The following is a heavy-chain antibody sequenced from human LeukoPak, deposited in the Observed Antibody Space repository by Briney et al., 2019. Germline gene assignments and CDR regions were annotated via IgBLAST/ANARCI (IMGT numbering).Heavy chain of an antibody. J-gene: IGHJ4*02. Sequence: SETLSLTCTVSGGSISSYYWSWIRQPPRKGLEWIGYIYTSGSTNYNPSLKSRVTISVDTSKNQFSLKLSSVTAADTAVYYCARSNYGYSSSWFGPYFDYWGQGTLVTVSS. CDR2: IYTSGST. CDR3: ARSNYGYSSSWFGPYFDY. CDR1: GGSISSYY. D-gene: IGHD6-13*01. V-gene: IGHV4-4*09.